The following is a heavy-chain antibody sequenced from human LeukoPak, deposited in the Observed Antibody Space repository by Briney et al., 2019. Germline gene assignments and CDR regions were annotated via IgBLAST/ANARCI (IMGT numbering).Heavy chain of an antibody. CDR3: VGYTSGKVY. Sequence: PSQTLSLTCTVSGGSLSSGSDHWSWLRQPAGKGLEWVGCIYTSGSTHYNPSLKSRITISADTTKKQFFLKLSSVTAPATAESYCVGYTSGKVYWGQGTLVTVSS. D-gene: IGHD3-10*01. CDR1: GGSLSSGSDH. J-gene: IGHJ4*02. V-gene: IGHV4-61*02. CDR2: IYTSGST.